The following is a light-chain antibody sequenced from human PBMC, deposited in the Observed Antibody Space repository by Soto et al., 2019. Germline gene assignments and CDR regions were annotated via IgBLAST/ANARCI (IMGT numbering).Light chain of an antibody. J-gene: IGLJ3*02. CDR3: LVHYGGVWV. V-gene: IGLV7-43*01. Sequence: QTVVTQEPSLTVSPGGTVTLTCGSSTGAVTSGYYPIWFQQKPGQAPRALIYSTNNRHSWTPARFSGSLLGGKAALTLSGVQPEDEADYYCLVHYGGVWVFGGGTKVTVL. CDR1: TGAVTSGYY. CDR2: STN.